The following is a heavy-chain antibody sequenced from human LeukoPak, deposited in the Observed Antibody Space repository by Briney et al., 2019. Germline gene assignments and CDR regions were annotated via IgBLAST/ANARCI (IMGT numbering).Heavy chain of an antibody. J-gene: IGHJ4*02. CDR2: ISGSGGST. CDR3: AKSKTGYYRGGFFDY. D-gene: IGHD3-9*01. V-gene: IGHV3-23*01. CDR1: GFTFSSYG. Sequence: PGGSLRLSCAASGFTFSSYGMSWVRQAPGKGLEWVSAISGSGGSTYYADSVKGRFTISRDNSKNTLYLQMNSLRAEDTAVYYCAKSKTGYYRGGFFDYWGQGTLVTVSS.